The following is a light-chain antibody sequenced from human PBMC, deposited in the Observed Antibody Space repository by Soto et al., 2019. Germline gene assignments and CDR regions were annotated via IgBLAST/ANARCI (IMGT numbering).Light chain of an antibody. CDR2: AAS. V-gene: IGKV1-39*01. Sequence: DIQMTQSPSSLSASVGDRVTITCRASQSISSYLNGYQQKPGKENKLLIYAASSLQSGVPSRFSGSGSGTDFTLTISSLQPEDVATYYCQQSYSTPITFGQGTRLEIK. CDR1: QSISSY. CDR3: QQSYSTPIT. J-gene: IGKJ5*01.